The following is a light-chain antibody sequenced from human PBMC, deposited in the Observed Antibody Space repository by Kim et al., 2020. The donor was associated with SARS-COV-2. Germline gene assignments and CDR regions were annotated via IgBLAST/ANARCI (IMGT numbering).Light chain of an antibody. V-gene: IGLV3-21*04. J-gene: IGLJ3*02. Sequence: SYELTQPPSVSVAPGQTASITCGGSNIGSKSVHWYQQKPGQAPVLAMYYDKDRPSAIPERFSGSNSGNTATLTITRVEAGDEADYYCQVWDSTNDQAVFGGGTRLTVL. CDR3: QVWDSTNDQAV. CDR1: NIGSKS. CDR2: YDK.